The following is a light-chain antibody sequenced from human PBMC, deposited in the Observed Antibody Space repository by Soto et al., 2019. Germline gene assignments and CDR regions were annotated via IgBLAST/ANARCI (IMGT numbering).Light chain of an antibody. J-gene: IGLJ1*01. CDR2: DVT. CDR1: SSDVGGSNY. V-gene: IGLV2-14*01. CDR3: SSYTSSSTPYV. Sequence: QSVLTQPASVSGSPGQSITISCTGTSSDVGGSNYVSWYQQHPVKAPKLLIYDVTNRPSGVSDRFSGSKSGNTASLTISGLQAEDEADYYCSSYTSSSTPYVFGTGTKLTVL.